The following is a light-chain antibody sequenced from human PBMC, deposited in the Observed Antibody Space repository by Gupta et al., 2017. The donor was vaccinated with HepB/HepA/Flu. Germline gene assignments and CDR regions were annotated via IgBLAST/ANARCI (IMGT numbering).Light chain of an antibody. CDR3: QQTNSTPRT. CDR2: VAY. Sequence: DIQMTQSPSSLSASVGDRVTITCRASQSISNYLNWYQQKPGKAPKLLIHVAYTLQSGVPSRFSGSGSGTDFTLTITRLQPEDFANHYCQQTNSTPRTFGGGTKVEIK. J-gene: IGKJ4*01. CDR1: QSISNY. V-gene: IGKV1-39*01.